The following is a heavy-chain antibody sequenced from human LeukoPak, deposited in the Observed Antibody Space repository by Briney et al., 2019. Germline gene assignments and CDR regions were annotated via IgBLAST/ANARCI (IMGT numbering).Heavy chain of an antibody. J-gene: IGHJ4*02. CDR1: GGSISSSSYY. CDR3: ARGYSGYPQDY. D-gene: IGHD5-12*01. V-gene: IGHV4-39*07. CDR2: IYYSGST. Sequence: SETLSLTCTVSGGSISSSSYYWGWLRQPPGKGLEWIGSIYYSGSTYYNSSLKSRVTTSVDTSKNQFSLQLSSVTAADTAVYYWARGYSGYPQDYWGQGTLVTGSS.